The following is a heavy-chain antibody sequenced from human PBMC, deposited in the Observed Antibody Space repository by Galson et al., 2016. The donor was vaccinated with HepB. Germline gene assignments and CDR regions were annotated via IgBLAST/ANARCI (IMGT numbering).Heavy chain of an antibody. Sequence: QSGAEVKKPGESLKISCQGSGYKFSNYWIAWVRQMPGKGLEWMGVVHPGDSDTIYSPSFQGKVTISAEKSPTSAYVQWSSLRAPDTAMYYCARRGDGYKFDNWGQGTLVTVSS. CDR2: VHPGDSDT. J-gene: IGHJ4*02. CDR1: GYKFSNYW. D-gene: IGHD5-24*01. V-gene: IGHV5-51*01. CDR3: ARRGDGYKFDN.